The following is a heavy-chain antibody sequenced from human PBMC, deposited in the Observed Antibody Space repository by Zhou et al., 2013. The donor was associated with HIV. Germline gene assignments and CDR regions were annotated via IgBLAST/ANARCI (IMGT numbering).Heavy chain of an antibody. V-gene: IGHV4-4*07. J-gene: IGHJ3*02. CDR3: ARTRRPFLGSDFDAFDI. Sequence: QVQLQESGPGLVKPSETLSLTCTVSGGSISSYYWSWIRQPAGKGLEWIGRIYTSGSTNYNPSLKSRVTMSVDTSKNQFSLKLSSVTAADTAVYYCARTRRPFLGSDFDAFDIWGQGTMVTVSS. CDR2: IYTSGST. CDR1: GGSISSYY. D-gene: IGHD3-10*01.